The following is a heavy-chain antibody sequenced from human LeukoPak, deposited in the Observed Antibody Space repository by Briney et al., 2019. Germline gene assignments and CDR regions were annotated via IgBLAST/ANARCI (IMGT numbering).Heavy chain of an antibody. D-gene: IGHD5-18*01. CDR3: ATTYSYTSGGYDY. Sequence: PSETLSLTCTVSGGSISSSRYHWGWIRQPPGKGLEWIGSIYYSGTTFYNPSLKSRVTISVDTSKNQFSLKVGSVTAADTAVYYCATTYSYTSGGYDYWGQGTLVTVSS. CDR2: IYYSGTT. J-gene: IGHJ4*02. CDR1: GGSISSSRYH. V-gene: IGHV4-39*01.